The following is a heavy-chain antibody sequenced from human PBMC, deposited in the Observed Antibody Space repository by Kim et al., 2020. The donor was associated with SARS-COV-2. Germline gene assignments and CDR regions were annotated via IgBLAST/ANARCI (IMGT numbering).Heavy chain of an antibody. D-gene: IGHD3-16*02. J-gene: IGHJ6*02. CDR3: ALYDYVWGSYRIDMGDV. CDR2: IRSKAYGGTT. CDR1: GFTFGDYA. Sequence: GGSLRLSRTASGFTFGDYAMSWFRQAPGKGLEWVGFIRSKAYGGTTEYAASVKGRFTISRDDSKSIAYLQMNSLKTEDTAVYYCALYDYVWGSYRIDMGDVWGQGTTVTVSS. V-gene: IGHV3-49*03.